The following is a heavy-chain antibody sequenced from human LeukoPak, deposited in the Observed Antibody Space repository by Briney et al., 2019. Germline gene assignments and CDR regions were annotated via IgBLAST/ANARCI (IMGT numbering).Heavy chain of an antibody. D-gene: IGHD3-10*01. CDR3: ARGPRNYYGSGSYYLDY. Sequence: PGRSLRLSCAASGFTFSSNAMHWVRQAPGKGLEWVSSISSSSSYIYYADSVKGRFTISRDNAKNSLYLQMNSLRAEDTAVYYCARGPRNYYGSGSYYLDYWGQGTLVTVSS. V-gene: IGHV3-21*01. CDR2: ISSSSSYI. J-gene: IGHJ4*02. CDR1: GFTFSSNA.